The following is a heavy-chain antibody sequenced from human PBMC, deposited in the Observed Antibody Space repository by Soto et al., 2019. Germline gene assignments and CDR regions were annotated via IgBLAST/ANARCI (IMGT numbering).Heavy chain of an antibody. CDR3: ARLAPIAAADGMDV. CDR2: INHSGST. CDR1: GGSISTGVYS. D-gene: IGHD6-13*01. V-gene: IGHV4-30-2*01. Sequence: PSETLSLTCDVSGGSISTGVYSWNWIRQPPGKGLEWVGYINHSGSTYDNPSLKSRVTMSVNRSKNQFSLKLSSVTAADTAVYYCARLAPIAAADGMDVWGQGTTVTVSS. J-gene: IGHJ6*02.